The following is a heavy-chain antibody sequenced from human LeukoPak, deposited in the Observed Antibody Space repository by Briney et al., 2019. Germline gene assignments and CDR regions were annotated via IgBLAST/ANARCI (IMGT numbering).Heavy chain of an antibody. CDR2: IRGSGGST. V-gene: IGHV3-23*01. J-gene: IGHJ4*02. Sequence: GGSLRLSCAASGFTFSSYAMNWVRQAPGKGLEWVSDIRGSGGSTDYADSVKGRFTISRDNSKNTLYLQMNSLRAEDTAVYYCARGPSGYHNTGGQGTLVTVSS. CDR1: GFTFSSYA. D-gene: IGHD5-12*01. CDR3: ARGPSGYHNT.